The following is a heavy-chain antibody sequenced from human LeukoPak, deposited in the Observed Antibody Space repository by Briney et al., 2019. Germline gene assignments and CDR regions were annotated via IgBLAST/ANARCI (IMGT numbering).Heavy chain of an antibody. J-gene: IGHJ4*02. D-gene: IGHD3-22*01. CDR2: IYSAGST. V-gene: IGHV3-53*01. CDR3: AKDITYYDSSGLFDY. Sequence: GGSLRLSCAASGFTVNSYYMSWVRQAPGKGLEWISVIYSAGSTYYADSVKGRFTISRDNSENTLYLQMNSLRAEDTALYYCAKDITYYDSSGLFDYWGQGTLVTVSS. CDR1: GFTVNSYY.